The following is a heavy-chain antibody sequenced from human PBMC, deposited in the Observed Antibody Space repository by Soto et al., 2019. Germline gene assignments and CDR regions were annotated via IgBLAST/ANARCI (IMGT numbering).Heavy chain of an antibody. V-gene: IGHV3-64D*06. D-gene: IGHD3-10*01. CDR1: GFTFSDYE. J-gene: IGHJ4*02. CDR3: VREVLFGDYFDY. CDR2: ISANGRST. Sequence: PGGSLRLSCSASGFTFSDYEMHWVRQAPGKKLEYLSTISANGRSTYYADSVKGRFTISRDNSKNMLYFQMTSLKTEDTAVYYCVREVLFGDYFDYWGQGTLVTVSS.